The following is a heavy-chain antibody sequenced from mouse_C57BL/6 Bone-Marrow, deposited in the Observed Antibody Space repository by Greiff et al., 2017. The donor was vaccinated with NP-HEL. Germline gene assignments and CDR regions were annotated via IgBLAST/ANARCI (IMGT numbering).Heavy chain of an antibody. V-gene: IGHV10-1*01. CDR2: IRSKSNNYAT. CDR1: GFSFNTYA. D-gene: IGHD1-1*01. Sequence: EVQLVESGGGLVQPKGSLKLSCAASGFSFNTYAMNWVRQAPGKGLEWVARIRSKSNNYATYYADSVKDRFTISRDDSESMLYLQMNNLKTEDTAMYYCVRQNYGSSSDWYFDVWGTGTTVTVSS. J-gene: IGHJ1*03. CDR3: VRQNYGSSSDWYFDV.